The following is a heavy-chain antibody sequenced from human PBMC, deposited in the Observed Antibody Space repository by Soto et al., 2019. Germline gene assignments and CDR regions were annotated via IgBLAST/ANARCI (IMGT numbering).Heavy chain of an antibody. J-gene: IGHJ4*02. V-gene: IGHV3-74*01. D-gene: IGHD3-22*01. CDR1: GFTFDSYW. CDR3: ATSKGAVVISPYFFDY. CDR2: VNSDGSIT. Sequence: EVRLEESGGGLVQPGGSLRLSCAASGFTFDSYWMYWVRQAPGKGLVWVSRVNSDGSITTYADSVKGRFTISRDNAKNTLSLQMYSLRVEDTAVYYCATSKGAVVISPYFFDYWGQGALVTVSS.